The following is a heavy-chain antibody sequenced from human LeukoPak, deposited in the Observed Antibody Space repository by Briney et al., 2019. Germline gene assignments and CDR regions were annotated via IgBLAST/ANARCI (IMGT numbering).Heavy chain of an antibody. D-gene: IGHD6-25*01. CDR3: ARAMRIAAAGTSYFDY. Sequence: SQTLSLTCAISGDSVSSNSATWNCIRQSPSRGLEWLGRTYYRSKWYNDYAVSVKSRITINPDTSKNQFSLQLHSVTPEDTAVYYCARAMRIAAAGTSYFDYWGQGTLVTVSS. CDR1: GDSVSSNSAT. CDR2: TYYRSKWYN. V-gene: IGHV6-1*01. J-gene: IGHJ4*02.